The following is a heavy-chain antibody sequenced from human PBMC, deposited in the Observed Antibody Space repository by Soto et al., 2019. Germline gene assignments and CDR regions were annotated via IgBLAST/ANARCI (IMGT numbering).Heavy chain of an antibody. Sequence: ELQLLESGGDLVQPGGSLRLSCAASRFTFSYYAMSWVRQAPGKGLEWVSSISGSGASTYYGDSVKGRFTISRDNYKSTLYLHMNSLIIEDTALYYCAKDQAGQQLVPVNFDYWGLGTLVTVSS. CDR3: AKDQAGQQLVPVNFDY. D-gene: IGHD6-13*01. CDR1: RFTFSYYA. V-gene: IGHV3-23*01. CDR2: ISGSGAST. J-gene: IGHJ4*02.